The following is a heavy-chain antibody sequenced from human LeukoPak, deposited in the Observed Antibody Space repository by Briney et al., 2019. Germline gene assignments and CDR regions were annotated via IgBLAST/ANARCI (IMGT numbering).Heavy chain of an antibody. D-gene: IGHD3-22*01. Sequence: PGGSLRLSCAASGFTFSSYEMNWVRQAPGKGLEWVSYISSSGSTIYYADSVKGRFTISRDNAKNSLYLQMNSLRAEDTAVYYCARGSSDYYDSSGYYSPTEDAFDIWGQGTMVTVSS. CDR2: ISSSGSTI. J-gene: IGHJ3*02. V-gene: IGHV3-48*03. CDR3: ARGSSDYYDSSGYYSPTEDAFDI. CDR1: GFTFSSYE.